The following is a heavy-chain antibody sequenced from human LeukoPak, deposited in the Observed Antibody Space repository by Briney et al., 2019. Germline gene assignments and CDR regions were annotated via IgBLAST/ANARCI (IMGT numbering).Heavy chain of an antibody. Sequence: GGSLRLSCAASGFTFSSHSMSWVRQAPGEGLEWVSAISPSGDSTTYPDSVKGRFTISRDNSKNMLYFQMNSLTAEDTAIYYCARRLLSGGVTDFFDYWGRGSLVTVAS. J-gene: IGHJ4*02. D-gene: IGHD2-8*02. V-gene: IGHV3-23*01. CDR3: ARRLLSGGVTDFFDY. CDR1: GFTFSSHS. CDR2: ISPSGDST.